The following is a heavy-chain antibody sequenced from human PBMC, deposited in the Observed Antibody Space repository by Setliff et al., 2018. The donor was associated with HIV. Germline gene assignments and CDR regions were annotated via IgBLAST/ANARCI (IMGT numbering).Heavy chain of an antibody. J-gene: IGHJ5*02. D-gene: IGHD3-10*01. CDR3: ARVNAVRGVSWSNWFDP. CDR2: IYYSGNT. V-gene: IGHV4-39*01. Sequence: SSETLSLTCTVSGGSISSNSHYWGWIRQPPGKGLEWIGSIYYSGNTYYNPSLKSRVTISVDTSKNQFSLKLRSVTAAETAVYYCARVNAVRGVSWSNWFDPWGQGTLVTGSS. CDR1: GGSISSNSHY.